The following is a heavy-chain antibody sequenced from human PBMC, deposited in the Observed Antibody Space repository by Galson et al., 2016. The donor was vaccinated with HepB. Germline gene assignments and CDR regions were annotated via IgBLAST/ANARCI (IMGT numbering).Heavy chain of an antibody. CDR3: ATRGYCGTTNCWFFDL. J-gene: IGHJ2*01. CDR1: GGSVSSNRYY. D-gene: IGHD2-2*01. Sequence: ETLSLTCNVSGGSVSSNRYYWGWIRQAPGKGLEWIGSIFYSGSAYYNPSLKGRVTVSLDTSKKQFSLKLSSVTAADTAVYFCATRGYCGTTNCWFFDLWGRGTPVTVSS. CDR2: IFYSGSA. V-gene: IGHV4-39*01.